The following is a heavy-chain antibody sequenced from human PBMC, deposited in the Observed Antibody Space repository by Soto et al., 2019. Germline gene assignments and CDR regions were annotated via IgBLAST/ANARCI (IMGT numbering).Heavy chain of an antibody. V-gene: IGHV1-18*01. J-gene: IGHJ4*02. Sequence: QVQLVQSGAEVKKPGASVKVSCKASGYTFITYGVSWVRQAPGQGRDWLGGISTYNGNTRYAERLQGRVTMTTDTTTNTAYMELRNLRSDDTAVYYCARGPTDYYDNSANYFLDYWGQGTLVTVSS. D-gene: IGHD3-22*01. CDR2: ISTYNGNT. CDR3: ARGPTDYYDNSANYFLDY. CDR1: GYTFITYG.